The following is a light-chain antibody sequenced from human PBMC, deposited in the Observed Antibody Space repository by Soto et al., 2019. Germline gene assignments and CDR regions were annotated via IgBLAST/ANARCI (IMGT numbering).Light chain of an antibody. J-gene: IGLJ1*01. CDR2: DVN. Sequence: QSVLTQPASVSGSPGQSITISCTGTSSEVGGYNYVSWYQQHPGKAPKLMIYDVNNRPSGVSNRFSGSKSGNTASLTISGLQAEDEADYYCSSYTSSSILYVFGTGTKVTVL. V-gene: IGLV2-14*01. CDR3: SSYTSSSILYV. CDR1: SSEVGGYNY.